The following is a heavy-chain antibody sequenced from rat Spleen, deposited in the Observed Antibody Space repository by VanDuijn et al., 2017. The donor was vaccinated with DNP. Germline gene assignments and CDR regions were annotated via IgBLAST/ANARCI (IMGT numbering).Heavy chain of an antibody. V-gene: IGHV5-58*01. CDR2: ITTDGGDT. CDR1: GFTFSSYW. J-gene: IGHJ3*01. CDR3: ARQRVMYTTATGFAY. Sequence: EVQLVETGGGLVQPGRSLKLSCVASGFTFSSYWMYWVRQAPGQGLEWVASITTDGGDTYYPDSVKGRFTISRDNAKSSLYLQMNSLRSEDTATYYCARQRVMYTTATGFAYWGQGTLVTVSS. D-gene: IGHD1-6*01.